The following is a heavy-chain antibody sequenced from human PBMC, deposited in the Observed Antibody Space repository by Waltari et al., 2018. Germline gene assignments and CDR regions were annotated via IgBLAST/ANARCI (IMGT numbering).Heavy chain of an antibody. D-gene: IGHD1-1*01. CDR3: ARGQGYLPIDY. CDR2: IKSGNGNT. Sequence: QVHLVQSGAAVQKPGASVKVSCKTSGYSFTDYAIHWVRQAPGQGLEWLGWIKSGNGNTKYSQTFQGRVSITRDTSASTVYMELISLTSEDTALYFCARGQGYLPIDYWGQGTLVTVSS. J-gene: IGHJ4*02. V-gene: IGHV1-3*01. CDR1: GYSFTDYA.